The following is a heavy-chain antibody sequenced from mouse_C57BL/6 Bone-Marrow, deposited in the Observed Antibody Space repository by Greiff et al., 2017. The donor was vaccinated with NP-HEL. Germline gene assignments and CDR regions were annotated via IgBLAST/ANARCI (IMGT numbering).Heavy chain of an antibody. CDR2: IWTGGGT. V-gene: IGHV2-9-1*01. J-gene: IGHJ2*01. CDR1: GFSLTSYA. Sequence: VQLKESGPGLVAPSQSLSITCTVSGFSLTSYAISWVRQPPGKGLEWLGVIWTGGGTTYNSALKSRLSISKDNSKSQVFLKMNSLQTDDTSRYYCARISLITTVVATDYFDYWGQGTTLTVSS. D-gene: IGHD1-1*01. CDR3: ARISLITTVVATDYFDY.